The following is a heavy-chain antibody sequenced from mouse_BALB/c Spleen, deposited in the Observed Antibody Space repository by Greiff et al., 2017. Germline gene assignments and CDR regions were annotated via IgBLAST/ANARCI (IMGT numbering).Heavy chain of an antibody. V-gene: IGHV1S137*01. CDR1: GYTFTDYA. J-gene: IGHJ4*01. CDR3: ARRRGGAMDY. CDR2: ISTYYGDA. Sequence: QVQLKESGAELVRPGVSVKISCKGSGYTFTDYAMHWVKQSHAKSLEWIGVISTYYGDASYNQKFKGKATMTVDKSSSTAYMELARLTSEDSAIYYCARRRGGAMDYWGQGTSVTVSS.